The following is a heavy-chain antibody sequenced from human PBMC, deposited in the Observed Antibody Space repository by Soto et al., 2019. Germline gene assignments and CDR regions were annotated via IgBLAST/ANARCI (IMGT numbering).Heavy chain of an antibody. CDR2: MNPNSGNT. V-gene: IGHV1-8*01. J-gene: IGHJ6*02. CDR3: ARLSSWYGAPLYYYGMDV. CDR1: GYTFTSYD. D-gene: IGHD6-13*01. Sequence: GASVKVSCKASGYTFTSYDINWVRQATGQGLEWMGWMNPNSGNTGYAQKFQGRVTMTRNTSISTAYMELSSLRSEDTAVYYCARLSSWYGAPLYYYGMDVWGQGTTVTVSS.